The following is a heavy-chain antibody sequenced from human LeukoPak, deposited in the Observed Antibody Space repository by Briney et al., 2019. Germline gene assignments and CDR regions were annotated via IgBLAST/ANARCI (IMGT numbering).Heavy chain of an antibody. Sequence: PGGSLRLSCAASGFTFSSYGMHWVREAPGKGLEWVALIWYDGSNTYYADTVKGRFTISRDNSKNTLYLQMNSLRAEDTAVYYCARERGYSGRYYGMDVWGQGTTVTVSS. CDR1: GFTFSSYG. J-gene: IGHJ6*02. D-gene: IGHD5-12*01. CDR3: ARERGYSGRYYGMDV. V-gene: IGHV3-33*01. CDR2: IWYDGSNT.